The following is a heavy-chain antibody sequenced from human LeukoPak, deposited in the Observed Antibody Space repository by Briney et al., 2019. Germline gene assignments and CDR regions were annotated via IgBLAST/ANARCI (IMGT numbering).Heavy chain of an antibody. J-gene: IGHJ4*02. D-gene: IGHD2-15*01. CDR2: VNPSGGST. CDR3: ARDSPGTHCSGGSCYPGGLFDY. V-gene: IGHV1-46*01. CDR1: GYTFTGYY. Sequence: ASVKVSCKASGYTFTGYYMHWVRQAPGQGLEWMGIVNPSGGSTSYAQKFQGRVTMTRDMSTSTVYMELSSLRSEDTAVYYCARDSPGTHCSGGSCYPGGLFDYWGQGTLVTVSS.